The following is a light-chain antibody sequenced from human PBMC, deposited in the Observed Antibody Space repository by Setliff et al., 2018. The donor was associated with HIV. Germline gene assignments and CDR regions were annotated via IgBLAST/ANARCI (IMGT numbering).Light chain of an antibody. CDR3: SSYAITNTLP. J-gene: IGLJ1*01. Sequence: QSVLTQPASVSGSPGQSITISCTGSSSDVGGYSHVSWYQQHPGTAPKLIIYEVRNRPSGVSNRFSGSKSGNTASLTISGLQAEDEADYYCSSYAITNTLPFGTGTKVTV. V-gene: IGLV2-14*01. CDR1: SSDVGGYSH. CDR2: EVR.